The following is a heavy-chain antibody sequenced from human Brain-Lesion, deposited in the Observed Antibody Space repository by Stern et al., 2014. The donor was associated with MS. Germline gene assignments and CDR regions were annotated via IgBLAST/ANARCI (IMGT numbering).Heavy chain of an antibody. Sequence: VQLEESDPGLVKPSETLSLTCTVSGGSISSSTYYWAWIRQPPGKGLEWIGNIYYSGFTYYHPSLKSRVTISVDMSKTQFSLKLSSVTAADTAIYYCARHDSVPRPSQLYSARDRGPGYFDYWGQGTLVTVSS. D-gene: IGHD1-26*01. V-gene: IGHV4-39*01. CDR3: ARHDSVPRPSQLYSARDRGPGYFDY. CDR2: IYYSGFT. J-gene: IGHJ4*02. CDR1: GGSISSSTYY.